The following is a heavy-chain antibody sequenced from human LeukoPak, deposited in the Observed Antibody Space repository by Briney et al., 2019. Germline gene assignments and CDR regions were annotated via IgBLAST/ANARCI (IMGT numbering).Heavy chain of an antibody. Sequence: GGSLRLSCAASGFTFSSSAMSWVRQAPGKGLEWVSAISNNGGYTYYADSVQGRFTISRDNSKSTLCLQMNSLRAEDTAVYYCAKDSQDYGDYGYYFDYWGQGALVTVSS. CDR3: AKDSQDYGDYGYYFDY. CDR1: GFTFSSSA. D-gene: IGHD4-17*01. CDR2: ISNNGGYT. J-gene: IGHJ4*02. V-gene: IGHV3-23*01.